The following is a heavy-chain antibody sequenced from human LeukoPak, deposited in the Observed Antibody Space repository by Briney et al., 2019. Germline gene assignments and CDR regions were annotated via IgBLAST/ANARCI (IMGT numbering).Heavy chain of an antibody. Sequence: GGSLRLSCAASGYTFGSYAMSWVRQAPGKGLEWVSGISGNKGSTYYADSVKGRFTISRDNSKNTLYLQMNSLRAEDTAVYYCAKTGGIGITVAHWGQGTLVTVSS. CDR1: GYTFGSYA. V-gene: IGHV3-23*01. CDR2: ISGNKGST. J-gene: IGHJ4*02. CDR3: AKTGGIGITVAH. D-gene: IGHD6-19*01.